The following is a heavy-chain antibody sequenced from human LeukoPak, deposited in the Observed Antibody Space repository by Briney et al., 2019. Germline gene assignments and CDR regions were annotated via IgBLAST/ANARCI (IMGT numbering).Heavy chain of an antibody. CDR2: IKKDGSET. J-gene: IGHJ4*02. D-gene: IGHD5-12*01. CDR1: GFTFSTSW. V-gene: IGHV3-7*03. CDR3: ARGRYSGTTYYFDY. Sequence: GGSLRLSCAASGFTFSTSWMSWVRQVPGKGLEWVANIKKDGSETYYVDSVKGRFTIPRDNAKNSLYLQMNSLRAEDTAMYYCARGRYSGTTYYFDYWGQGTLVTVSS.